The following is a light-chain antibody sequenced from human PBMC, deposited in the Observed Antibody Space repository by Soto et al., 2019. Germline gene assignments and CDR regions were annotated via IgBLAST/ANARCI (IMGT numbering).Light chain of an antibody. CDR2: KAS. V-gene: IGKV1-5*03. CDR3: QQYHSLSHT. J-gene: IGKJ2*01. CDR1: QSISNW. Sequence: DIQMTQSPSTLSASVGDTVTITCRASQSISNWLAWYQQKPGKAPKVLIYKASNLESGVPSRFSGSGSGTEFTLTISSLQPHDLATYYCQQYHSLSHTFGQGTKLAIK.